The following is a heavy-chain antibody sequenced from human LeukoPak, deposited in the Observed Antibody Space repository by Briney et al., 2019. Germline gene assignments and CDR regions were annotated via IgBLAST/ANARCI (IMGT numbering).Heavy chain of an antibody. Sequence: PGGSLRLSCAASGMSVSSNYIMWVRQPPGKGLEWVSSIYTGGSTYYADAVKGRFTISRDNAKNSLFLQMNSLRDEDTAVYYCASGFSSSPYFDYWGQGTLVTVSS. CDR2: IYTGGST. V-gene: IGHV3-66*01. CDR1: GMSVSSNY. J-gene: IGHJ4*02. CDR3: ASGFSSSPYFDY. D-gene: IGHD6-6*01.